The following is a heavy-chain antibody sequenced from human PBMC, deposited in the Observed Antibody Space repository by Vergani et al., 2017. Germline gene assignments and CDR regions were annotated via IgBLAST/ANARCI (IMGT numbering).Heavy chain of an antibody. CDR1: GYTFTSYS. D-gene: IGHD3-16*01. Sequence: QVQLVQSGAEVKKPGASVKVSCKASGYTFTSYSFNWVRQAPGQGLEWMGWISPYTGSTKYAEKFQDRLTMTTDKSTSTAYMELRSLRSDDTAVYYCARWYYEGMPFDYWGQGTLVAVSS. CDR3: ARWYYEGMPFDY. J-gene: IGHJ4*02. V-gene: IGHV1-18*01. CDR2: ISPYTGST.